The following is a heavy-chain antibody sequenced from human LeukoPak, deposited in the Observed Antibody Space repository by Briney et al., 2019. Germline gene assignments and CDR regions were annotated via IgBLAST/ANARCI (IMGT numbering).Heavy chain of an antibody. D-gene: IGHD2-15*01. J-gene: IGHJ4*02. V-gene: IGHV4-39*07. CDR3: ARVDCSGGSCYSFDY. CDR1: GDSITTYY. CDR2: IYYSGST. Sequence: SETLSLTCTVSGDSITTYYWGWIRQPPGKGLEWIGSIYYSGSTYYNPSLKSRVTISVDTSKNQFSLKLSSVTAADTAVYYCARVDCSGGSCYSFDYWGQGTLVTVSS.